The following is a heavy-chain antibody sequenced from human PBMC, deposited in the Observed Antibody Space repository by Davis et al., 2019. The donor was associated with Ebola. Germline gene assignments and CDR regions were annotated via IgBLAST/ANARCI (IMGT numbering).Heavy chain of an antibody. Sequence: SETLSLTCAVYGGSFSGYYWSWIRQPPGKGLEWIGEINHSGSTYYNPSLKSRVTISVDRSKNQFSLKLSSVTAADTAVYYCARGHGSSGYYLRIKYFDYWGQGTLVTVSS. CDR2: INHSGST. CDR1: GGSFSGYY. J-gene: IGHJ4*02. D-gene: IGHD3-22*01. CDR3: ARGHGSSGYYLRIKYFDY. V-gene: IGHV4-34*01.